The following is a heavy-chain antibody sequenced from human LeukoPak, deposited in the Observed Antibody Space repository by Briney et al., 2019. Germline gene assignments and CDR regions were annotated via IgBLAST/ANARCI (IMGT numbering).Heavy chain of an antibody. CDR3: VKIDGSGTHYPPDY. J-gene: IGHJ4*02. CDR2: ISFDGSNK. CDR1: GFTFSTDG. V-gene: IGHV3-30*18. D-gene: IGHD3-10*01. Sequence: GGSLRLSCAASGFTFSTDGMYWVRQAPGKGLEWVAVISFDGSNKYYVDSVKGRFTISRDNSKKTLYLQMNSLRTEDTAVYYCVKIDGSGTHYPPDYWGQGTLVTVSS.